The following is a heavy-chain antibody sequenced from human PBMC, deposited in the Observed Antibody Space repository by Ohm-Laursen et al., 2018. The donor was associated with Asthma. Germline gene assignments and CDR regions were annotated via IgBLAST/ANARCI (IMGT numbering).Heavy chain of an antibody. CDR1: GFTFDDYA. CDR2: ISWNSGSI. CDR3: AKADGVATMNY. Sequence: SLRLSCTASGFTFDDYAMHWVRQAPGKGLEWVSGISWNSGSIGYADSVKGRFTISRDNAKNSLYLQMNSLRAEDTALYYCAKADGVATMNYWGQGTLVTVSS. D-gene: IGHD5-12*01. J-gene: IGHJ4*02. V-gene: IGHV3-9*01.